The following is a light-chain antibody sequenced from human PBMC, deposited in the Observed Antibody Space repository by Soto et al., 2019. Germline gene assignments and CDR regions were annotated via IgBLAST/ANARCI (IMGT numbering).Light chain of an antibody. V-gene: IGKV3-20*01. CDR2: GSS. Sequence: EVVLTQSPGTLSLSPGERATLSCRASQSVSNNYFAWYQQKPGQAPRLLIFGSSDRATGIPDGFSGSGSGRDLGLTISTLEPEDFAVYYCQQYGSSPPYTFGQGTKLEIK. CDR3: QQYGSSPPYT. CDR1: QSVSNNY. J-gene: IGKJ2*01.